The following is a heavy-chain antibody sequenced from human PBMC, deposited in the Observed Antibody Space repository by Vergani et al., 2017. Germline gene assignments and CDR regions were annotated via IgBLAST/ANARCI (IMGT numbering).Heavy chain of an antibody. D-gene: IGHD4-23*01. V-gene: IGHV5-51*01. J-gene: IGHJ3*01. CDR2: IFPGDSET. CDR1: GYSFSSYW. Sequence: EVLLVQSGADVKKSGESLKISCKASGYSFSSYWIGWVRQMPGKGLEWIGIIFPGDSETKYNPSFQGQVIISADTSISTAYLQWSSLKASDTAIYYCARHLLGWEIHDAFAFWGQGTMVTVSS. CDR3: ARHLLGWEIHDAFAF.